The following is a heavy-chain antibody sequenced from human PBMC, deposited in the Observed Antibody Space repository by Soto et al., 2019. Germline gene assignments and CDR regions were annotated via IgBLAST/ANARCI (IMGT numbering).Heavy chain of an antibody. CDR1: GFPFSDYY. Sequence: LRLSCATSGFPFSDYYMSWIRQAPGKGLEWLSHISPKSTYRNYADSVKGRFTISRDNTKSSLFLQMNSLGVEDTAVYYCTRGGGGGLFEHWGQGVLVTVSS. CDR2: ISPKSTYR. D-gene: IGHD2-21*01. V-gene: IGHV3-11*06. J-gene: IGHJ4*02. CDR3: TRGGGGGLFEH.